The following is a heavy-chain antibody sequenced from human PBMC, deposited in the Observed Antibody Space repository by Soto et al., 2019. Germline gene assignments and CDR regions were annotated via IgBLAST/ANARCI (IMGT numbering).Heavy chain of an antibody. CDR3: ARVAIWFGEPFFGWFDP. CDR2: IYSGGST. D-gene: IGHD3-10*01. V-gene: IGHV3-53*04. J-gene: IGHJ5*02. Sequence: GGSLRLSCAASGFTVSSNYMSWVRQAPGKGLEWVSVIYSGGSTYYADSVKGRFTISRHNSKNTLYLQMNSLRAEDTAVYYCARVAIWFGEPFFGWFDPWGQGTLVTVSS. CDR1: GFTVSSNY.